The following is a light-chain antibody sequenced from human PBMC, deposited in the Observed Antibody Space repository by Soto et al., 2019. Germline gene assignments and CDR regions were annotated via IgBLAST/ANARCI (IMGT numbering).Light chain of an antibody. Sequence: EIVMTQSPGTLCLSPGETATLPCRASQSVSSNYVAWFHQKPGQAPRLLIYGASSRATGVPDRFSASGAGTDFTLTISRLEPEDFAVYYCQQYGRSPCTFGPGTKVDIK. CDR3: QQYGRSPCT. J-gene: IGKJ3*01. V-gene: IGKV3-20*01. CDR1: QSVSSNY. CDR2: GAS.